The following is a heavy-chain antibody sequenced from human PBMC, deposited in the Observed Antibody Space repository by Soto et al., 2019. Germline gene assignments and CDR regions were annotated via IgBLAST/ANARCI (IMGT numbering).Heavy chain of an antibody. V-gene: IGHV4-31*02. CDR2: IYYSGNT. CDR3: ARALVFSGGDGVDL. CDR1: GGSITTGGRY. J-gene: IGHJ3*01. D-gene: IGHD1-26*01. Sequence: QVRLQEWGPGLVKPSQTLFLKCSVSGGSITTGGRYWSWIRQLPGKALEWIGDIYYSGNTYYNASLNRRVTVTVEAAKDQCSLTLSSVTAAETGVSYCARALVFSGGDGVDLWGKGRLVTVS.